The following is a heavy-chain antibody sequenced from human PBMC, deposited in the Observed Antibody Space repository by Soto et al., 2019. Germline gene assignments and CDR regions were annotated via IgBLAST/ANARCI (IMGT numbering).Heavy chain of an antibody. D-gene: IGHD3-16*01. Sequence: QITLKESGPTLVKPTQTLTLTCTFSGFSLSTSGVGVGWIRQPPGKALEWLALIYWDDDKRYSPSLKSRLTITTHPSKNQGALTRTAVDPVDTAPYYCAHTGGGVNNCYFDYWGQGTLVTVSS. CDR1: GFSLSTSGVG. J-gene: IGHJ4*02. CDR3: AHTGGGVNNCYFDY. V-gene: IGHV2-5*02. CDR2: IYWDDDK.